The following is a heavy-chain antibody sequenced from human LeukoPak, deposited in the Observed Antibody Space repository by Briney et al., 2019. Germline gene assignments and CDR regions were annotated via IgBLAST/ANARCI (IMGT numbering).Heavy chain of an antibody. CDR1: GYTFTGYY. CDR3: ARNDIWSGYPGSYMDV. CDR2: INPNSADT. J-gene: IGHJ6*03. V-gene: IGHV1-2*02. D-gene: IGHD3-3*01. Sequence: GASVKVSCKASGYTFTGYYMHWVRQAPGQGLEWMGWINPNSADTKYAQKFQGRVTMTRDTSISTTYMELSRLRSDDTAVYYCARNDIWSGYPGSYMDVWGKGTTVPVSS.